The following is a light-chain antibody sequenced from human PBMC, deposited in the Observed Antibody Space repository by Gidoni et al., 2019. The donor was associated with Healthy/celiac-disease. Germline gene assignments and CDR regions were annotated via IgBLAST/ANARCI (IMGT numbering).Light chain of an antibody. CDR3: QQNYSSPWT. J-gene: IGKJ1*01. Sequence: IQMTQSPSSLSASGGDRVNITCRASQRISSYLNWYQQKPGKAPKLLIYAASSLQSGVPSRFSGSGSGTDFTLTISRLQPEDFAAYYCQQNYSSPWTFGEGTKVEIK. V-gene: IGKV1-39*01. CDR1: QRISSY. CDR2: AAS.